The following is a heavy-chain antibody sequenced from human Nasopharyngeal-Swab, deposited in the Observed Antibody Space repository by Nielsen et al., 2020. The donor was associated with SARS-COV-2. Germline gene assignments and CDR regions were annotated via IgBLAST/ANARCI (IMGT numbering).Heavy chain of an antibody. Sequence: WVGQAPGQGFEWLGIINLGGGSARYSQNFQGRVTMTRDTSTSTLYIALSSLRSEDTAVYYCARGGDPREVVAATDCFDPWGQGTLVTVSS. CDR2: INLGGGSA. V-gene: IGHV1-46*01. D-gene: IGHD2-15*01. J-gene: IGHJ5*02. CDR3: ARGGDPREVVAATDCFDP.